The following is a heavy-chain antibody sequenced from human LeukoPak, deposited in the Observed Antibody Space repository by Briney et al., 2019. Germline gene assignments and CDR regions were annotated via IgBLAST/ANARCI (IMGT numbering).Heavy chain of an antibody. V-gene: IGHV1-2*02. CDR3: ARDSRVTNGDY. CDR1: GYTFTGYY. D-gene: IGHD3-10*01. Sequence: ASVKVSCTASGYTFTGYYIRWVRQAPGQGLDWVGLVNPNNGDTRYAQKFQGRVTMTRDTSVSTAYMELSKLTSDDTAVYYCARDSRVTNGDYWGQGTLVTVSS. J-gene: IGHJ4*02. CDR2: VNPNNGDT.